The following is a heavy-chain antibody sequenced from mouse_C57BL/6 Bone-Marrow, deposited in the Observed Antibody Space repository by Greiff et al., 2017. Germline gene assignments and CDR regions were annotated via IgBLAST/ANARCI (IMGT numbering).Heavy chain of an antibody. CDR3: ARPLYYGNYWFAY. J-gene: IGHJ3*01. D-gene: IGHD2-1*01. CDR1: GFTFSDYG. V-gene: IGHV5-17*01. Sequence: EVQRVESGGGLVKPGGSLKLSCAASGFTFSDYGMHWVRQAPEKGLEWVAYISSGSSTIYYGDTVKGRFTISRDNAKNTLFLQMTSLRSEDTAMYYCARPLYYGNYWFAYWGQGTLVTVSA. CDR2: ISSGSSTI.